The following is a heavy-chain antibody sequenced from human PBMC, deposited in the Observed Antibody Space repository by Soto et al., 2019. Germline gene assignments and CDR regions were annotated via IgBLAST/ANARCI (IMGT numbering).Heavy chain of an antibody. V-gene: IGHV3-21*01. CDR1: GFTFVSYS. CDR2: ISSSSSYI. CDR3: ARDDYCVSNGYLTPIDS. D-gene: IGHD3-22*01. J-gene: IGHJ4*02. Sequence: GGSLTLSCAASGFTFVSYSRNWVRQAPGKELEWVSSISSSSSYIYYADSVKGRFTISRDNAKNSLYLQMNSLRAEDTAVYYCARDDYCVSNGYLTPIDSWCQETLITFSS.